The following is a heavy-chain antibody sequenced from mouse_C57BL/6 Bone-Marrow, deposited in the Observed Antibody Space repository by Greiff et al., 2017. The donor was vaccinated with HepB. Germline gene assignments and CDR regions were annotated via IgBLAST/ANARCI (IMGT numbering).Heavy chain of an antibody. D-gene: IGHD1-1*01. Sequence: EVQLVESGGGLVQSGRSLRLSCATSGFTFSDFYMEWVRQAPGKGLEWIAASRNKANDYTTEYSASVKGRFIVSRDTSQSILYLQMNALRAEDTAMYYCARDAYYYGSSPWYFDVWGTGTTVTVSS. J-gene: IGHJ1*03. CDR1: GFTFSDFY. CDR2: SRNKANDYTT. V-gene: IGHV7-1*01. CDR3: ARDAYYYGSSPWYFDV.